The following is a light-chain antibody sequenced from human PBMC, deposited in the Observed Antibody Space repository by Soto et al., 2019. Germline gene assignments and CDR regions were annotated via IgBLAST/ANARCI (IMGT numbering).Light chain of an antibody. CDR2: GAS. Sequence: EIVLTQSPASLSLSPGERATLSCRASQSVDSYLVWYQQKPGQAPRLLIFGASNRATGIPARFSGSGSGTDFTLTISRLEPEDFAVYYCQQYGSAPWTFGQGTKVDI. CDR3: QQYGSAPWT. CDR1: QSVDSY. J-gene: IGKJ1*01. V-gene: IGKV3-20*01.